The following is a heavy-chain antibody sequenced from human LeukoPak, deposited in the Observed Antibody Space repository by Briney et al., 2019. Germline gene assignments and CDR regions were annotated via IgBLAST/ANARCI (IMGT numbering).Heavy chain of an antibody. CDR2: IYTSEST. Sequence: SETLSLTCTVSGGSISSYCWSWIRQPAGKGLEWIGRIYTSESTNYNPSLKSRVTMSVDMSKNQFSLKLSSVTAADTAVYYCARDVVELGAFDIWGQGTMVTVSS. CDR1: GGSISSYC. D-gene: IGHD2-2*01. J-gene: IGHJ3*02. V-gene: IGHV4-4*07. CDR3: ARDVVELGAFDI.